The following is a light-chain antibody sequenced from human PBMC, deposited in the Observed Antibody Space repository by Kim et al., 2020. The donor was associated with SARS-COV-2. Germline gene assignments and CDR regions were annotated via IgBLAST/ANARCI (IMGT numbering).Light chain of an antibody. CDR2: GAS. CDR3: QQYGSSPRYT. J-gene: IGKJ2*01. V-gene: IGKV3-20*01. Sequence: SPGERATRSCRASQSVSSSYLAWYQQKPGQAPRHLIYGASSRATGIPDRFSGSGSGTDFTLTISRLEPEDFAVYYCQQYGSSPRYTFGQGTKLEI. CDR1: QSVSSSY.